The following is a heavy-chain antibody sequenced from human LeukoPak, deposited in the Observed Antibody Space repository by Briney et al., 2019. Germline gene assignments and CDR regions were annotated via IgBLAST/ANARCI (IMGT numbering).Heavy chain of an antibody. Sequence: ASVKVSCKASGYTFTGYYMHWVRQAPGQGLEWMGWINPNSGGTNYAQKFQGRVTTTRDTSISTAYMELSRLRSDDTAVYYCAXXXSXGYYYYYYMDVWGKGTTVTVSS. CDR3: AXXXSXGYYYYYYMDV. CDR2: INPNSGGT. J-gene: IGHJ6*03. V-gene: IGHV1-2*02. CDR1: GYTFTGYY.